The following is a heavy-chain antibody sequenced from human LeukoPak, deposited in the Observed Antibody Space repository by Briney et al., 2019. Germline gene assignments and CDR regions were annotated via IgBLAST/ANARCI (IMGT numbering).Heavy chain of an antibody. Sequence: NPSETLSLTCTVSGGSISSYYWSWIRQPPGKGLEWIGYIYYSGSTNYNPSLKSRVTISVDTSKNQFSLKLSSVTAADTAVYYCARGDGLWFGELLSAFDIWGQGTMATVSS. D-gene: IGHD3-10*01. CDR1: GGSISSYY. CDR2: IYYSGST. CDR3: ARGDGLWFGELLSAFDI. J-gene: IGHJ3*02. V-gene: IGHV4-59*01.